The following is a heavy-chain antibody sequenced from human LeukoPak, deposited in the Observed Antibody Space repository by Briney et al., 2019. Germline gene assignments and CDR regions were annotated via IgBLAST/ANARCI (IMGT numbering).Heavy chain of an antibody. V-gene: IGHV1-24*01. CDR3: ATFTHRRDSGLQVTIFGPTGFDP. J-gene: IGHJ5*02. D-gene: IGHD3-3*01. CDR1: GYTLTELS. Sequence: ASVKVSCKVSGYTLTELSMHWVRQAPGKGLEWMGGFDPEGGETIYAQKFQGRVTMTEDTSTDTAYMELSSLRSEDTAVYYCATFTHRRDSGLQVTIFGPTGFDPWGQGTLVTVSS. CDR2: FDPEGGET.